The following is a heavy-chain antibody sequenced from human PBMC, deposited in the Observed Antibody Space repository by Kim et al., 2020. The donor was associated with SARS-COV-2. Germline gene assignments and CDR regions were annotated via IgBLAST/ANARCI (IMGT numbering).Heavy chain of an antibody. V-gene: IGHV7-4-1*02. CDR2: INTNTGNP. CDR1: GYTFTSYV. CDR3: ARGPYRYYDSWSGYSYYF. D-gene: IGHD3-3*01. Sequence: ASVKVSCKASGYTFTSYVMNWVRQAPGQGLECMGWINTNTGNPTYAQGFTGRFALSLDTSASTAYLQLSSLKAEDTAVYYCARGPYRYYDSWSGYSYYF. J-gene: IGHJ4*01.